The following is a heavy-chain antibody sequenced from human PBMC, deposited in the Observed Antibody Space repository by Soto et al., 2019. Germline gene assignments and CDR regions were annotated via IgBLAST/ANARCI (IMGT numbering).Heavy chain of an antibody. Sequence: QVQLQESGPGLVKPSQTLSLTCTVSGGSISSGGYYWSWIRQHPGKGLEWIGYIYYSGSTYYNPSLKSRVTISVVTSKNQFSLKLSSVTAADTAVYYCARGDGYYDFWSGYFFDYWGQGTLVTVSS. CDR1: GGSISSGGYY. CDR2: IYYSGST. J-gene: IGHJ4*02. CDR3: ARGDGYYDFWSGYFFDY. V-gene: IGHV4-31*03. D-gene: IGHD3-3*01.